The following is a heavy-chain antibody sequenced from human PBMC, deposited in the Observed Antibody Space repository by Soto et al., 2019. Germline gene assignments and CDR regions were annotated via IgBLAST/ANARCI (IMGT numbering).Heavy chain of an antibody. CDR3: ARVRSSSSAAYNWFDP. D-gene: IGHD6-6*01. CDR1: GYTFTGYY. CDR2: INPNSGGT. J-gene: IGHJ5*02. V-gene: IGHV1-2*02. Sequence: ASVKVSCKASGYTFTGYYMHWVRQAPGQGLEWMGWINPNSGGTNYAQKFQGRVTMTRDTSISTAYMELSRLRSDDTAVYYCARVRSSSSAAYNWFDPWGQGTLVTVSS.